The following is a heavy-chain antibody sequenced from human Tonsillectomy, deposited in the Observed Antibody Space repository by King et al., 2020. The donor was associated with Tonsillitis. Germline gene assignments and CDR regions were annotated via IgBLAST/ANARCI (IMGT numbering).Heavy chain of an antibody. CDR1: GYSFSNYW. CDR2: IYPGDSDT. Sequence: QLVQSGAEVKKPGESLKISCKGSGYSFSNYWIGWVRQLPGKGLEWMGIIYPGDSDTRYSPSFQGQVTFSADRSISTAYLQWSSLQASDTAMYYCARLAAAAHSYFDYWGQGTLVTVSS. D-gene: IGHD6-13*01. V-gene: IGHV5-51*03. J-gene: IGHJ4*02. CDR3: ARLAAAAHSYFDY.